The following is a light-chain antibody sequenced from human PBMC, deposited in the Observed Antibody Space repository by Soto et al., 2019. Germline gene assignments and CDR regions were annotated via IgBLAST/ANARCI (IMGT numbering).Light chain of an antibody. CDR1: QSVNSNS. Sequence: EIVLTQSPGTLSLSPGERATRSCGASQSVNSNSLAWYQQTPGQAPRLLFYAASNSASNVPDRFSASGSGTDFTLTISRLEPEDFAVYRCQQYGSSPLTFGGGTKVEIK. V-gene: IGKV3-20*01. J-gene: IGKJ4*01. CDR3: QQYGSSPLT. CDR2: AAS.